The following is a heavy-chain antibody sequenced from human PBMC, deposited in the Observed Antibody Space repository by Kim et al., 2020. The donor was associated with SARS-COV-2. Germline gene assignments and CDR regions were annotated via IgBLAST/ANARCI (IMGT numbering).Heavy chain of an antibody. CDR2: ISSSGSTI. Sequence: GGSLRLSCAASGFTFSSYEMNWVRQAPGKGLEWVSYISSSGSTIYYADSVKGRFTISRDNAKNSLYLQMNSLRAEDTAVYYCARVEGRAGIYYYGMDVWGQGTTVTVSS. CDR3: ARVEGRAGIYYYGMDV. D-gene: IGHD6-19*01. V-gene: IGHV3-48*03. CDR1: GFTFSSYE. J-gene: IGHJ6*02.